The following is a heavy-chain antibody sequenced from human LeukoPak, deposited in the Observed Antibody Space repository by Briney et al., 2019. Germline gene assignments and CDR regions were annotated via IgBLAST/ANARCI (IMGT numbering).Heavy chain of an antibody. CDR2: ISNDGSKK. J-gene: IGHJ6*03. Sequence: GGSLRLSCAASGFTFSTYAMHWVRQAPGKGLEWVAVISNDGSKKYYADSVKGRFTISRDNSKNTLYLQMNSLRAEDTAVYYCARDSPGYYYMDVWGKGTTVTISS. CDR3: ARDSPGYYYMDV. V-gene: IGHV3-30*04. CDR1: GFTFSTYA.